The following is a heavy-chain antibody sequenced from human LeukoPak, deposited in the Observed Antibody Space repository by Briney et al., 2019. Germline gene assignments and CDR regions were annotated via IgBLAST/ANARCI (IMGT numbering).Heavy chain of an antibody. J-gene: IGHJ4*02. Sequence: GGSLRLSCAASGFTFSSYAMTWVRQAPGKGLEWVSTILPGGGDTYYADSVKGRFTISRDTSKNTLYLQMNTLRVEDTAVYYCAKNGKDNYDMFFDFWGQGTLVTVSS. D-gene: IGHD3-9*01. CDR1: GFTFSSYA. CDR3: AKNGKDNYDMFFDF. V-gene: IGHV3-23*01. CDR2: ILPGGGDT.